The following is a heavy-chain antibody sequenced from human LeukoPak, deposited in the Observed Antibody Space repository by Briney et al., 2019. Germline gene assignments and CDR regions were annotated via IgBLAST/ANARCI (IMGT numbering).Heavy chain of an antibody. J-gene: IGHJ4*02. D-gene: IGHD6-13*01. CDR2: INPSGGST. V-gene: IGHV1-46*01. Sequence: ASVKVSCKASGYTFTSYYMHLVRQAPGQGLEWMGIINPSGGSTSYAQKFQGRVTMTRDTSTSTVYMELSSLRSEDTAVYYCARAVSYIAAAGTGRDYWGQGTLVTVSS. CDR1: GYTFTSYY. CDR3: ARAVSYIAAAGTGRDY.